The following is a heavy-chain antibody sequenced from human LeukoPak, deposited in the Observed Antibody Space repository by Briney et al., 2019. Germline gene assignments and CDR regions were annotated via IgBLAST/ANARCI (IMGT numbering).Heavy chain of an antibody. V-gene: IGHV4-59*01. CDR3: ARDGYNFRGFDY. CDR2: IYYSGST. Sequence: TASETLSLTRIVSGGSINGYYWSWIRQPPGKGLEWIGYIYYSGSTNYNPSLKSRVTISVDTSKNQFSLKLSSVTAADPAVYYCARDGYNFRGFDYWGQGTLVTVSS. J-gene: IGHJ4*02. CDR1: GGSINGYY. D-gene: IGHD5-24*01.